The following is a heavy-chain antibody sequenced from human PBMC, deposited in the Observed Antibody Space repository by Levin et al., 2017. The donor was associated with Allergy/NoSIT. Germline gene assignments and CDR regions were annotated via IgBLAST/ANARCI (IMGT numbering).Heavy chain of an antibody. J-gene: IGHJ4*02. Sequence: PGESLKISCAASGFTFSSYAMHWVRQAPGKGLEWVAVISYDGSNKYYADSVKGRFTISRDNSKNTLYLQMNSLRAEDTAVYYCASLATVTTAAYFDYWGQGTLVTVSS. CDR3: ASLATVTTAAYFDY. V-gene: IGHV3-30-3*01. CDR2: ISYDGSNK. D-gene: IGHD4-17*01. CDR1: GFTFSSYA.